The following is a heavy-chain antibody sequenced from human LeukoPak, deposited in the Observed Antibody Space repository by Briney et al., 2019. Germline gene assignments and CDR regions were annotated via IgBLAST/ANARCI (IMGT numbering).Heavy chain of an antibody. Sequence: PSETLSLTCTVSGGSISSYYWSWIRQPPGKGLEWIGYIYYSGSTNYNPSLKSRVTISVDTSKNQFSLKLSSVTAADTAVYYCARGDYDFWSGYYCDYWGQGTLVTVSS. CDR2: IYYSGST. J-gene: IGHJ4*02. V-gene: IGHV4-59*01. D-gene: IGHD3-3*01. CDR1: GGSISSYY. CDR3: ARGDYDFWSGYYCDY.